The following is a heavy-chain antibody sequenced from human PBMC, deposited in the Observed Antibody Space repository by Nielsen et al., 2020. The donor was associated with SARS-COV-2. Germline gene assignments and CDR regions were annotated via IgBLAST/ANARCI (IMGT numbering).Heavy chain of an antibody. CDR2: INHIGST. CDR1: GGSISSGGYY. CDR3: ARGHYGDYID. Sequence: SETLSLTCTVSGGSISSGGYYCSWIRQAPGKGLEWIGEINHIGSTNYNPSLKSRVTISVDTSKNHFSLKLSSVTAADTSTYYCARGHYGDYIDWGQGTLATVSS. J-gene: IGHJ4*02. D-gene: IGHD4-17*01. V-gene: IGHV4-61*03.